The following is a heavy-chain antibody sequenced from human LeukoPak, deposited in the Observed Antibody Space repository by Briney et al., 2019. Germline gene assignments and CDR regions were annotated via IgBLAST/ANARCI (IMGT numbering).Heavy chain of an antibody. D-gene: IGHD3-10*01. CDR1: GFTFSSYS. J-gene: IGHJ5*02. V-gene: IGHV3-21*01. CDR3: ARYYYGSGTSFDP. Sequence: GGSLRLSCAASGFTFSSYSMNWVRQAPGKGLEWVSSISSHSSYIYYADSVKGRFTISRDNAKNSLYLQMNSLRAEDTAVFYCARYYYGSGTSFDPWGQGTLVTVSS. CDR2: ISSHSSYI.